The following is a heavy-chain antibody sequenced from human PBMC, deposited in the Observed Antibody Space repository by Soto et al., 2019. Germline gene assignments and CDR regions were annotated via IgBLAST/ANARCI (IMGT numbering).Heavy chain of an antibody. D-gene: IGHD1-26*01. CDR2: IIPIFGTA. J-gene: IGHJ4*02. V-gene: IGHV1-69*13. CDR1: RGTFSMYA. CDR3: ARGPKVGARNGLSY. Sequence: SVQVSCKASRGTFSMYAINCVGQAPGQWRDGMGGIIPIFGTANYAQKFQGRVTITADESTSTAYMELSSLRSEDTAVYYCARGPKVGARNGLSYWGQGTLVTVSS.